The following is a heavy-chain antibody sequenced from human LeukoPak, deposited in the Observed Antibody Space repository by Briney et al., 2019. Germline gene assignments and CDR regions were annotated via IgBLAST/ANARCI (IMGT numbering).Heavy chain of an antibody. J-gene: IGHJ4*02. CDR3: AAGAGASKIYSSSWSSREQRDY. V-gene: IGHV3-30*02. CDR2: IRYDGSNE. Sequence: PGGSLRLSCAASGFTFSSYGMHWVRQVPGKGLEWVAFIRYDGSNEYYADSVKGRFTISRDNSKNTLFLQMSTLRAEDTAVYYCAAGAGASKIYSSSWSSREQRDYWGQGTLVTVSS. D-gene: IGHD6-13*01. CDR1: GFTFSSYG.